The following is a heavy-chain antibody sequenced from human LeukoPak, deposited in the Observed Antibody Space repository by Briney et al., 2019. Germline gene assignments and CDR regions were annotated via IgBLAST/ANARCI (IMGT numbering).Heavy chain of an antibody. CDR1: GYTFTSYY. CDR3: ARDFRRSSGYFDY. J-gene: IGHJ4*02. CDR2: INPSGGST. V-gene: IGHV1-46*01. Sequence: ASVKVSCKASGYTFTSYYVQWERQAPGRWLELMGIINPSGGSTSYAQKFQGRVTMTRDTSTSTVYMELSSLRSEDTAVYYCARDFRRSSGYFDYWGQGTLVTVSS. D-gene: IGHD1-26*01.